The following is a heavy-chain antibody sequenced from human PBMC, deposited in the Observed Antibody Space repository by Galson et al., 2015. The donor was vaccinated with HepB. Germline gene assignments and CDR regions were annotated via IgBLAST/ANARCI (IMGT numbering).Heavy chain of an antibody. CDR1: GLIVSTNY. CDR2: ISGSGGST. Sequence: SLRLSCAASGLIVSTNYMSWVRRAPGKGLEWVSAISGSGGSTYYADSVKGRFTISRDNSKNTLYLQMNSLRAEDTAVYYCAKRGRVAVAGTRWYFDLWGRGTLVTVSS. V-gene: IGHV3-23*01. CDR3: AKRGRVAVAGTRWYFDL. J-gene: IGHJ2*01. D-gene: IGHD6-19*01.